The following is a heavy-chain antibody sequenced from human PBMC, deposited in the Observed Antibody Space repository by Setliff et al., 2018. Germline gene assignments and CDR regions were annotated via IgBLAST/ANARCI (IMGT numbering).Heavy chain of an antibody. CDR2: FRGGGGPT. CDR3: AKVYRDYGNSVDAFDV. Sequence: GGSLRLSCAGSGFSFSNYAMSWVRQAPGMGLDWVSSFRGGGGPTYYADSVKGRFTISRDISENTVYLQMNSLRVEDTAVYFCAKVYRDYGNSVDAFDVWGQGTMVTVS. D-gene: IGHD4-17*01. J-gene: IGHJ3*01. V-gene: IGHV3-23*01. CDR1: GFSFSNYA.